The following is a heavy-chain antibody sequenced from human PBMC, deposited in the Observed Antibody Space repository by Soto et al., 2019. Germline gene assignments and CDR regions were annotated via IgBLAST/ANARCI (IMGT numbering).Heavy chain of an antibody. Sequence: ASVKVSCKASGHTITNHFVHWVRQAPGQGLEWMGTIDPTGVIRSYAQRFQGRVTMTGDTSTSTVYMELSSLTSDDTAVYYCARDQGGRDLVWGFDPWGQGTLVTVSS. D-gene: IGHD3-16*01. CDR1: GHTITNHF. V-gene: IGHV1-46*01. CDR2: IDPTGVIR. J-gene: IGHJ5*02. CDR3: ARDQGGRDLVWGFDP.